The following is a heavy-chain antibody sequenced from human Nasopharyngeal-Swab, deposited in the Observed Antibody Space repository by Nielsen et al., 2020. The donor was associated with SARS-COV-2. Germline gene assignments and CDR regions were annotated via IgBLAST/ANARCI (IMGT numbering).Heavy chain of an antibody. Sequence: SLKISCAASGFTFDDYAMHWVRQAPGKGLEWVSGISWNSGSIGYADSVKGRFTISRDNAKNSLYLQMNSLRAEDTALYYCAKDSGGDWHFDLWGRGTLVTVSS. D-gene: IGHD3-10*01. CDR1: GFTFDDYA. CDR2: ISWNSGSI. CDR3: AKDSGGDWHFDL. J-gene: IGHJ2*01. V-gene: IGHV3-9*01.